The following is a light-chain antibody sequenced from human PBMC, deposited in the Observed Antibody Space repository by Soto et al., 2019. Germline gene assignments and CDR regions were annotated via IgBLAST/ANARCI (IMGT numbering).Light chain of an antibody. J-gene: IGKJ1*01. Sequence: EIVLTQSPGTLCLSPGERATLSCRASQSVSSNYLAWYQHKPGQAPRLVIYGASSRATGIPDRFSGSGSETDFTLTISRLEPEDFAVYYCQQYGSSPRTFGQGTKVDIK. CDR2: GAS. CDR3: QQYGSSPRT. CDR1: QSVSSNY. V-gene: IGKV3-20*01.